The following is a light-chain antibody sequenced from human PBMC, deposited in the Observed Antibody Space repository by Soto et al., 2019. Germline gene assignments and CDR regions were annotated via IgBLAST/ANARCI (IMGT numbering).Light chain of an antibody. Sequence: VLTQSPGALSLSPGERATLSCRASQSVSRNYLAWYQQKPGQAPRLLIYGASSRATGIPDRFSGSGSGTDFTLTISRLEPEDFAVYYCQQYGSSPPYTFGQGTKLEIK. CDR1: QSVSRNY. J-gene: IGKJ2*01. CDR3: QQYGSSPPYT. CDR2: GAS. V-gene: IGKV3-20*01.